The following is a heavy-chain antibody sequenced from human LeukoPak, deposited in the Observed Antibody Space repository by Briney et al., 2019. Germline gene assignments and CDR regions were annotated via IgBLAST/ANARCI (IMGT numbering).Heavy chain of an antibody. V-gene: IGHV4-34*01. CDR3: ARRGIGYVWGSYRSAPFAY. CDR1: GGAFSGYD. D-gene: IGHD3-16*02. J-gene: IGHJ4*02. CDR2: INHSGST. Sequence: SETLSLTCAVYGGAFSGYDLSCIRQPPGKGLEGIGEINHSGSTNYNPSLKSRVTISVYTCKNQCSLNLSSLTAADTAVSYCARRGIGYVWGSYRSAPFAYWGQGTLVTVSS.